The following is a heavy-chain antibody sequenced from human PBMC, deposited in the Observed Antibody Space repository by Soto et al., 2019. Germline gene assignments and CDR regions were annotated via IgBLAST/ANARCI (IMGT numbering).Heavy chain of an antibody. J-gene: IGHJ6*02. CDR3: AREYYDFWSGYSPYYYYYGMDV. Sequence: GGSLRLSCAASGFTFSSYGMHWVRQAPGKGLEWVAVIWYDGSNKYSADAVEGRFTISRDNSKNTLYLQMNSLRAEDTAVYYCAREYYDFWSGYSPYYYYYGMDVWGQGTTVTVSS. CDR1: GFTFSSYG. CDR2: IWYDGSNK. D-gene: IGHD3-3*01. V-gene: IGHV3-33*01.